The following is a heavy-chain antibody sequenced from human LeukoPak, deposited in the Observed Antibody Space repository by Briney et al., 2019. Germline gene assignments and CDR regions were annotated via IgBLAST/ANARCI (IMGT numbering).Heavy chain of an antibody. J-gene: IGHJ4*02. CDR1: GFTFSNYS. CDR2: ISRSSSTI. V-gene: IGHV3-48*01. D-gene: IGHD3-16*01. Sequence: QAGGSLRLSCAASGFTFSNYSMNWVRQAPGKGLEWVSYISRSSSTIYYADSVKGRFTISRDNAKNSMFLQMNSLRAEDTAVYYCVRDQGGAVSYWGQGTLVTVSS. CDR3: VRDQGGAVSY.